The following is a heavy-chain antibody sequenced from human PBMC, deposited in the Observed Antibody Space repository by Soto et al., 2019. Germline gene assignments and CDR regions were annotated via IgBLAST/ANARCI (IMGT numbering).Heavy chain of an antibody. V-gene: IGHV3-23*01. J-gene: IGHJ4*02. CDR1: GFTFSSYA. Sequence: GWSLRLSCAASGFTFSSYAISWGRQAPGKGLEWVSAISGSGGSTYYADSVKGRFTISRDNSKNTLYLQMNSLRAEDTAVYYCAKKRGRWELPYDYWGQGTLVTVSS. CDR2: ISGSGGST. D-gene: IGHD1-26*01. CDR3: AKKRGRWELPYDY.